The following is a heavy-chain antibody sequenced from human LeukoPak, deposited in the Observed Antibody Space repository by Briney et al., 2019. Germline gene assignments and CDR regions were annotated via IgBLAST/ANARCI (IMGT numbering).Heavy chain of an antibody. CDR3: ARVRVSSYYGMDI. D-gene: IGHD2/OR15-2a*01. J-gene: IGHJ6*02. Sequence: PGGSLRLSCAASGFTVNSNFMSWFRQAAGQGLEWVSIIYSGGTTHYADSVKGRFTISRDNTKNTLYLQMDSLRAEDTAVYYCARVRVSSYYGMDIWGQGTTVTVSS. CDR2: IYSGGTT. CDR1: GFTVNSNF. V-gene: IGHV3-53*01.